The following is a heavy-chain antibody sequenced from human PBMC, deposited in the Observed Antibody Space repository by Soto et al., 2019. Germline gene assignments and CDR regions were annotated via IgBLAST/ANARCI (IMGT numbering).Heavy chain of an antibody. J-gene: IGHJ6*02. D-gene: IGHD2-8*01. CDR3: AKNGQPPYYYYGMDV. CDR2: ISGYNGDT. CDR1: GYTFTRYG. Sequence: QGQLVQSGGEAKKPGASVKVSCKASGYTFTRYGISWVRQAPGQGLEWMGWISGYNGDTNYAQKFQGRVTMTIDTSTSTAYMELSSLTSDDTAVYYCAKNGQPPYYYYGMDVWDQGTTVTVSS. V-gene: IGHV1-18*01.